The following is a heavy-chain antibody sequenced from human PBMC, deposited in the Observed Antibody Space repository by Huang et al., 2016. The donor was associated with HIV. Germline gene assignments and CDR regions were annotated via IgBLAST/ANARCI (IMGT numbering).Heavy chain of an antibody. D-gene: IGHD6-19*01. V-gene: IGHV3-30*14. CDR2: ISFDGRNK. CDR3: ARDTTTVAGLDF. J-gene: IGHJ4*02. CDR1: GFTFRDHP. Sequence: QVQLVESGGGVVQPGRSLRLSCAVSGFTFRDHPMHWVRQAPGKGLEWVAVISFDGRNKFYADFVRGRFTISRDNSKTILYLQLNSLTPADTSIYYCARDTTTVAGLDFWGQGALVTVSS.